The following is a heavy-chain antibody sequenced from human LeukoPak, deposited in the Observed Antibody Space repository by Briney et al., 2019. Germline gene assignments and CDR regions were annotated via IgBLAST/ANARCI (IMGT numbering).Heavy chain of an antibody. CDR2: IYNSGST. CDR3: ARGLAKDIVVVPAVYYFDY. CDR1: GGSISSYY. D-gene: IGHD2-2*01. V-gene: IGHV4-59*01. J-gene: IGHJ4*02. Sequence: PSETMSLTCTVSGGSISSYYWSWIRQPPGKGLEWIGYIYNSGSTNYNPSLKSRVTISVDTSKNQFSLKPSSVTAADTAVYYCARGLAKDIVVVPAVYYFDYWGQGTLVTVSS.